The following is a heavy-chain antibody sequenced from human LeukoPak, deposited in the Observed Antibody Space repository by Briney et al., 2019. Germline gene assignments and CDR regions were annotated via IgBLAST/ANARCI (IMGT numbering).Heavy chain of an antibody. CDR2: IYYTAST. CDR1: GGSISXXX. V-gene: IGHV4-59*01. J-gene: IGHJ4*02. CDR3: ARGLLTGGYDN. D-gene: IGHD5-18*01. Sequence: GGSISXXXXSXVRXPPGXXLXWFVYIYYTASTDYNPSLKSPVTISVDTSKNQFSLELRSVTAADTAVYYCARGLLTGGYDNWGQGTLVTVSS.